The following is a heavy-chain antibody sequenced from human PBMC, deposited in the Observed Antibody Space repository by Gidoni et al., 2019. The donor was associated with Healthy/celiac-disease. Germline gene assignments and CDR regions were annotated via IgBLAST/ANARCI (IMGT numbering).Heavy chain of an antibody. D-gene: IGHD2-2*01. J-gene: IGHJ3*02. CDR2: IYYSGST. CDR1: GGSVRSGSYY. Sequence: QVQLQESGPGLVKPSETLSLTCTVSGGSVRSGSYYWSWLRQPPGKGLEWIGYIYYSGSTNYNPSLKSRVTISVDTSKNQFSLKLSSVTAADTAVYYCARERPSSLSAFDIWGQGTMVTVSS. V-gene: IGHV4-61*01. CDR3: ARERPSSLSAFDI.